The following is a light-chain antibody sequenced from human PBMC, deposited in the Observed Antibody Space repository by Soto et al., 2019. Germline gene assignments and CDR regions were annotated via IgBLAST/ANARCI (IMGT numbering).Light chain of an antibody. Sequence: DIVMTQSPDSLAVSLGERGTINCKSSQSVLYSSNNKNYLAWYQQKPGQPPKXLIYWASTRESGVPDRFSGSGSGTDFTLTISSLQAEDVAVYYCQQYYSTPLTFGGGTKVDIK. CDR1: QSVLYSSNNKNY. CDR3: QQYYSTPLT. V-gene: IGKV4-1*01. CDR2: WAS. J-gene: IGKJ4*01.